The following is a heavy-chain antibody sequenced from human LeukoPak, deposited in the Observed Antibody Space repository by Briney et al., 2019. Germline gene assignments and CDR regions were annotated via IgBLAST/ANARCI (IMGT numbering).Heavy chain of an antibody. CDR3: ATGIQLWSSLYYFDY. CDR1: GDSITGYY. Sequence: SETLSLTCTVSGDSITGYYWGWIRQPPGKGLEWIGNIYYTGNTYYNASLKSRVTISVDTSKNQFSLKLSSVTAADTAVYYCATGIQLWSSLYYFDYWGQGTLVTVSS. V-gene: IGHV4-39*07. CDR2: IYYTGNT. D-gene: IGHD5-18*01. J-gene: IGHJ4*02.